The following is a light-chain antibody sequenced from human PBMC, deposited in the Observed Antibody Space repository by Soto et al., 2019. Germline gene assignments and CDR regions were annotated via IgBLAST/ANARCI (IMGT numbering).Light chain of an antibody. J-gene: IGKJ4*01. CDR2: TVS. Sequence: DIVMTQTPLSLPVTPGEPASISCGSSQSLLDSDDVNTYLDWYLQKPGQSPQLLIYTVSYRASGVPDRFSCSGSCTDFTRNISRVAAEDVGVYYCMQRIEFPLTFGGGTKVEIK. V-gene: IGKV2-40*01. CDR1: QSLLDSDDVNTY. CDR3: MQRIEFPLT.